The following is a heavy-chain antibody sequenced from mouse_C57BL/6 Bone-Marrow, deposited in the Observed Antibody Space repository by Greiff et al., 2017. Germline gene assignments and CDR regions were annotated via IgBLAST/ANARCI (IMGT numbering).Heavy chain of an antibody. CDR3: ARRGTTVVAYYFDY. J-gene: IGHJ2*01. V-gene: IGHV1-80*01. CDR1: GYAFSSYW. CDR2: IYPGDGDT. Sequence: LVESGAELVKPGASVKISCKASGYAFSSYWMNWVKQRPGKGLEWIGQIYPGDGDTNYNGKFKGKATLTADKSSSTAYMQLSSLTSEDSAVYFGARRGTTVVAYYFDYWGQGTTLTVSS. D-gene: IGHD1-1*01.